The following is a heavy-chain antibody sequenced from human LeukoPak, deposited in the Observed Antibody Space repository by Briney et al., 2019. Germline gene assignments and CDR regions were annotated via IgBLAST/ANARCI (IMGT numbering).Heavy chain of an antibody. CDR3: ARLVDYDSSGYYLCDY. V-gene: IGHV5-51*01. J-gene: IGHJ4*02. CDR2: IYPGDSDT. CDR1: GYSFTSYW. Sequence: GESLKISCKGSGYSFTSYWIGWVRQMPGKGLEWMGIIYPGDSDTRYSPSFQGQVTISADKSISTAYLQWSSLKASDTAMYYCARLVDYDSSGYYLCDYWGQGTLVTVSS. D-gene: IGHD3-22*01.